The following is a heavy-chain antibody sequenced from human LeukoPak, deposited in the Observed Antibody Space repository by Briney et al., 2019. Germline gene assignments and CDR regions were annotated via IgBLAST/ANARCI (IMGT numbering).Heavy chain of an antibody. CDR3: ARESGIAVAVRFDY. Sequence: GASVKVSCKASGYTFTSYAMNWVRQAPGQGLEWMGWINTNTGNPTYAQGFTGRFVFSLGTSVSTAYLQISSLKAEDTAVYYCARESGIAVAVRFDYWGQGTLVTVSS. D-gene: IGHD6-19*01. CDR1: GYTFTSYA. CDR2: INTNTGNP. J-gene: IGHJ4*02. V-gene: IGHV7-4-1*02.